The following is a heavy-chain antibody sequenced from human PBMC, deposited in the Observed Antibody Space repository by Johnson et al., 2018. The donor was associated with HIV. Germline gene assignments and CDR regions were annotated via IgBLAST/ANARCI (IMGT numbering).Heavy chain of an antibody. D-gene: IGHD3-10*01. J-gene: IGHJ3*02. CDR2: IYSGGNT. Sequence: VQLVESGGGLIQPGGSLRLSCAASGFTVNSNYMSWVRQAPGKGLEWVSVIYSGGNTYYADSVKGRFTISRDNFKNTLYLQMNSLRAEDTAVYYCARDGLAARGVGAFDSWGQGTMVTVSS. CDR1: GFTVNSNY. CDR3: ARDGLAARGVGAFDS. V-gene: IGHV3-53*01.